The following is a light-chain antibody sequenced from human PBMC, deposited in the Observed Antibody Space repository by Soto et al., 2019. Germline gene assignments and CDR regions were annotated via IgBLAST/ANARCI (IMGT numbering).Light chain of an antibody. CDR1: QSVSAY. CDR2: DAS. V-gene: IGKV3-20*01. J-gene: IGKJ5*01. Sequence: EIVMTQSPATLSVSPEERATLSCWASQSVSAYLAWYQQKPGQAPRLLIYDASNRATGIPARFSGSGSGTDFTLTISRLEPEDFAMFYCQQYGSSITFGQGTRLEIK. CDR3: QQYGSSIT.